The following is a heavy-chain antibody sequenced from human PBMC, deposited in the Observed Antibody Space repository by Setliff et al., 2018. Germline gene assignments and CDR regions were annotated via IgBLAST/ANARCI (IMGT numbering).Heavy chain of an antibody. V-gene: IGHV1-18*01. J-gene: IGHJ4*02. CDR3: ARAPRLEWILPTFDY. CDR2: ISAYTGKA. CDR1: DYAFVSYG. Sequence: GASVKVSCKASDYAFVSYGLSWMRQAPGQGLEWLGWISAYTGKADYAHNFQDRLTMTTDTSTNTAYMELRSLTSDDTAVYFCARAPRLEWILPTFDYWGQGTPVTVS. D-gene: IGHD3-3*01.